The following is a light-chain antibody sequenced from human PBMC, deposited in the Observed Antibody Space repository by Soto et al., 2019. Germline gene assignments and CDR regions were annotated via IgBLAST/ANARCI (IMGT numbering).Light chain of an antibody. Sequence: IVMTQSPATLSGSPGERATLSCEASQSVNINLAWYQQKPGQAPRLPIYGTSTRATGVPARFSGSGSGTEFTLTISSLQSEDFAVYYCQQYNNWPPWTFGQGTKVDIK. CDR2: GTS. J-gene: IGKJ1*01. V-gene: IGKV3-15*01. CDR1: QSVNIN. CDR3: QQYNNWPPWT.